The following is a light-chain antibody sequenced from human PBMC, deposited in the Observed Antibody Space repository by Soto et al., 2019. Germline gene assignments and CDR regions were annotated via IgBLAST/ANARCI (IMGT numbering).Light chain of an antibody. CDR3: LLYYGGAQVL. CDR2: STS. CDR1: AGAVTSAYY. J-gene: IGLJ2*01. V-gene: IGLV7-43*01. Sequence: QTVVTQEPSLTVSPGGTVTLTCASSAGAVTSAYYTNWLQQKPGQAPRALIYSTSEKHSWTPARFSGSLLGGKAALTLSAAQPEDEAHYYCLLYYGGAQVLFGGGTKLTVL.